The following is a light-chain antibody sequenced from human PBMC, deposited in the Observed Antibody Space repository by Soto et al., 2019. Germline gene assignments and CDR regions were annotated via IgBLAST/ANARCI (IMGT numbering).Light chain of an antibody. J-gene: IGLJ3*02. Sequence: NFMLTQPHSVSDSPGKTATISCTGSGGSIASNYVQWYQQRPGSAPTIVIFEDNQRPSGVPDRFSGSIDTSSNSASLTISGLKTEDEADYYCQSYDSDSQGVFGGGTKLTVL. V-gene: IGLV6-57*02. CDR3: QSYDSDSQGV. CDR1: GGSIASNY. CDR2: EDN.